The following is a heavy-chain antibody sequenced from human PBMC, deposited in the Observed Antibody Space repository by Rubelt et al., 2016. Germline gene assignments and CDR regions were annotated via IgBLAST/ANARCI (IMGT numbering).Heavy chain of an antibody. CDR2: TDYSGGT. J-gene: IGHJ4*02. CDR3: ARHSRGSGSQPHDY. D-gene: IGHD3-10*01. V-gene: IGHV4-34*01. CDR1: DGSFSGTY. Sequence: VQLQQRGAGLLKPWETLSLTCAAIDGSFSGTYWSWISQPQGKGLEWVGKTDYSGGTYYNQSLKSRGTMAVNTSKNQFSLKLNSVTAADTAVYYCARHSRGSGSQPHDYWGQGTLVTVSS.